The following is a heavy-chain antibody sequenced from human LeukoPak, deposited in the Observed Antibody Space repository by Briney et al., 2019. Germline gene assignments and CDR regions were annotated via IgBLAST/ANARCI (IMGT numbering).Heavy chain of an antibody. D-gene: IGHD2-15*01. CDR3: ARWLDRHCSGGSCYRDAFDI. CDR1: GGSISSGDYY. CDR2: IYYSGST. Sequence: PSQTLCLACTVSGGSISSGDYYWSWIRQPPGKGLEWIGYIYYSGSTYYNPSLKSRVTISVDTSKNQFSLKLSSVTAADTAVYYCARWLDRHCSGGSCYRDAFDIWGQGTMVTVSS. J-gene: IGHJ3*02. V-gene: IGHV4-30-4*01.